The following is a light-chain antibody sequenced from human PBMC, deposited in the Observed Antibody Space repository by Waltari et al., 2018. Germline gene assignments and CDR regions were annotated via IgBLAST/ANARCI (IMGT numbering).Light chain of an antibody. CDR3: QQRSNWTPHT. Sequence: EMVLTQSPATLSLSPGETATLSCRASQSVGTDLAWYQQKPGQAPRLLIYDASNSATGIPARFRGSGSGTDFTLTISSLEAEDFAVYYCQQRSNWTPHTFGQGARLEIK. V-gene: IGKV3-11*01. J-gene: IGKJ2*01. CDR1: QSVGTD. CDR2: DAS.